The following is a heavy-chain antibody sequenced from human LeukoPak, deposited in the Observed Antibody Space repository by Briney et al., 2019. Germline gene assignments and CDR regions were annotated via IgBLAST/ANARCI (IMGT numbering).Heavy chain of an antibody. V-gene: IGHV1-8*01. CDR2: MNPNSGNT. CDR3: AGSPGYCTNGVCYPPYYYYGMDV. J-gene: IGHJ6*02. CDR1: GYTFTSYD. D-gene: IGHD2-8*01. Sequence: GASVKVSCKASGYTFTSYDINWVRQATGQGLEWMGWMNPNSGNTGYAQKFQGRVTITADESTSTAYMELSSLRSEDTAVYYCAGSPGYCTNGVCYPPYYYYGMDVWGQGTTVTVSS.